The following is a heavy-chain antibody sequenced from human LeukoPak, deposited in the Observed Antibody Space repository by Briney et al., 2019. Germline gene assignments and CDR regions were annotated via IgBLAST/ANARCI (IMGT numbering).Heavy chain of an antibody. D-gene: IGHD2-21*01. CDR2: ISSSGNTR. J-gene: IGHJ4*02. CDR1: GFIFSDYY. V-gene: IGHV3-11*04. Sequence: PGGSLRLSCAASGFIFSDYYMSWIRQAPGKGLEWVAYISSSGNTRYYADSVKGRFTISRDNAKNSLYLQMNSLRAEDTAVYYCAWGGIAAFDSWGQGTLVTVSS. CDR3: AWGGIAAFDS.